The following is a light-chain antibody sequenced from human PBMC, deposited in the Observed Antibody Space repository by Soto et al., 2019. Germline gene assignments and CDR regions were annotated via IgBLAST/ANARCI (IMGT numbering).Light chain of an antibody. Sequence: DIQMTQSPSTLSASVGDRVTITCRASQSISSWLAWYQQKPGKAPKLLIYKASSLQTGVPSRFSGRGSGTEFTLSISRLQPDDFAAYYCEQSESVWTIGQGYKVEIK. J-gene: IGKJ1*01. CDR2: KAS. V-gene: IGKV1-5*03. CDR3: EQSESVWT. CDR1: QSISSW.